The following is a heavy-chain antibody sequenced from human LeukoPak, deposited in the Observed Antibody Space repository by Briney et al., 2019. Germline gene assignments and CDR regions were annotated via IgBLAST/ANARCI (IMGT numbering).Heavy chain of an antibody. CDR2: ISAYNGNT. Sequence: GASVKVSCKASGYTFTSYGISWVRQAPGQGLEWMGWISAYNGNTNYAQKLQGRVTMTTDTSTSTAYMELRSLRSDDTAVYYCARDQGDYVWGSYRSFNDYWGQGTLVTVSS. D-gene: IGHD3-16*02. V-gene: IGHV1-18*01. CDR1: GYTFTSYG. J-gene: IGHJ4*02. CDR3: ARDQGDYVWGSYRSFNDY.